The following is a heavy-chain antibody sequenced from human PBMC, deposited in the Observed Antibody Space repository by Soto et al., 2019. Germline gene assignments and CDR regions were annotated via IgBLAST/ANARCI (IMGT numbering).Heavy chain of an antibody. CDR3: ASLRPSDSSSWYEVDY. J-gene: IGHJ4*02. D-gene: IGHD6-13*01. V-gene: IGHV4-31*03. CDR2: IYYSGST. CDR1: GGSISSGGYY. Sequence: SETLSLTCTVSGGSISSGGYYFSWIRQHPGKGLEWIGYIYYSGSTYYNPSLKSRVTISVDTSKNQFSLKLSSVTAADTAVYYCASLRPSDSSSWYEVDYWGQGTLVTVSS.